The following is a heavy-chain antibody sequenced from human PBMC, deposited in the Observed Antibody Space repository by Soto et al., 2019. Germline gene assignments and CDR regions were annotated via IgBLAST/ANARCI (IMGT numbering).Heavy chain of an antibody. CDR1: GGSFSGYY. V-gene: IGHV4-34*01. CDR3: ARDGIVGYDSDYYYYMDV. J-gene: IGHJ6*03. Sequence: SETLSLTCAVYGGSFSGYYWSWIRQPPGKGLEWIGEINHSGSTNYNPSLKSRVTISVDTSKNQFSLKLSSVTAADTAVYYCARDGIVGYDSDYYYYMDVWGKGTTVTVSS. CDR2: INHSGST. D-gene: IGHD1-26*01.